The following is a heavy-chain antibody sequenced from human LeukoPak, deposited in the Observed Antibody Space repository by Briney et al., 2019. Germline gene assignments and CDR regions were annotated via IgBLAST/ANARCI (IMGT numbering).Heavy chain of an antibody. Sequence: GGSLRLSCAAPGFTFSGYWMSWVRQAPGKGLEWVANIKQDGSEKYYVDSVKGRFTISRDNAKNSLFLQMNSLRAEDTAVYYCARDWQWQQLDGDAFDIWGQGTMVTVSS. J-gene: IGHJ3*02. D-gene: IGHD6-13*01. V-gene: IGHV3-7*04. CDR3: ARDWQWQQLDGDAFDI. CDR1: GFTFSGYW. CDR2: IKQDGSEK.